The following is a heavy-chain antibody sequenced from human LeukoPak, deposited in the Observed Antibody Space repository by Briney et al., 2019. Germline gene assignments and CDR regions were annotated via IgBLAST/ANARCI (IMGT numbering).Heavy chain of an antibody. Sequence: GGSLRLSCAASGFTFSSNAMSWVRQAPGKGLEWVSVIYSGGSTNYADSVKGRFTISRDNSKNTVYLQMNSLRAEDTAVYYCVKGRYEILTGYYDAFDIWGQGTMVTVSS. D-gene: IGHD3-9*01. V-gene: IGHV3-66*01. J-gene: IGHJ3*02. CDR3: VKGRYEILTGYYDAFDI. CDR2: IYSGGST. CDR1: GFTFSSNA.